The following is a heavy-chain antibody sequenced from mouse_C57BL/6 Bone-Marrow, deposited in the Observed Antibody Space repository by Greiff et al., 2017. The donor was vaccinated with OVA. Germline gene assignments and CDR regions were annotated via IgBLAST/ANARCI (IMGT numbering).Heavy chain of an antibody. CDR2: IYPGDGDT. CDR1: GYAFSSSW. CDR3: ARHEDGYYASYFDY. V-gene: IGHV1-82*01. J-gene: IGHJ2*01. Sequence: VQRVESGPELVKPGASVKISCKASGYAFSSSWMNWVKQRPGQGLEWIGRIYPGDGDTNYNGKFKGKATLTADKSSSTAYMQLSSLTSEDSAVYFCARHEDGYYASYFDYWGQGTTLTVSS. D-gene: IGHD2-3*01.